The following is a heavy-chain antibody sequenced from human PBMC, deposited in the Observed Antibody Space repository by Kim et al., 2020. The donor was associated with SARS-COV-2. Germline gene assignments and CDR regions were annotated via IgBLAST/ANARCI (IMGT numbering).Heavy chain of an antibody. Sequence: GGSLRLSCAASGFTFSNAWMSWVRQAPGKGLEWVGRIKSKTDGGTTDYAAPVKGRFTISRDDSKNTLYLQMNSLKTEDTAVYYCTTEGGYYDSSGSPPGAGWFDPWGQGTLVTVSS. CDR2: IKSKTDGGTT. CDR1: GFTFSNAW. J-gene: IGHJ5*02. V-gene: IGHV3-15*01. D-gene: IGHD3-22*01. CDR3: TTEGGYYDSSGSPPGAGWFDP.